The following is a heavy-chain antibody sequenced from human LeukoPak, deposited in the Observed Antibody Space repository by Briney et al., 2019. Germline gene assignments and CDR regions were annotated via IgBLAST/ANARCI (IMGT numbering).Heavy chain of an antibody. V-gene: IGHV5-51*01. CDR2: VYPGDSDT. CDR1: GYSFTSYW. Sequence: GASLQISCKGSGYSFTSYWIGWVRQLPGKGLEWMGIVYPGDSDTRYSPSFQGQVTISADKSISTAYLQWSSLKASDTALYYCARLPQQLAGYYFDYWGQGTLVTVPS. D-gene: IGHD6-13*01. CDR3: ARLPQQLAGYYFDY. J-gene: IGHJ4*02.